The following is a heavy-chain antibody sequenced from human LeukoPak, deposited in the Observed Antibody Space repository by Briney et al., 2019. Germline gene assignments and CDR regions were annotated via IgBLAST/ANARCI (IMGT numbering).Heavy chain of an antibody. CDR3: ARGGFYCGDDCYVDY. CDR1: GGSLSYYY. V-gene: IGHV4-34*01. CDR2: INRSGST. D-gene: IGHD2-21*02. Sequence: PSETLSLTCAVYGGSLSYYYWSWIRQPPQKGLEWIGEINRSGSTNYNQTLKSRVSISVDTSKNQFSLKLSSVTAADTAVYYCARGGFYCGDDCYVDYWGQGTLVTVSS. J-gene: IGHJ4*02.